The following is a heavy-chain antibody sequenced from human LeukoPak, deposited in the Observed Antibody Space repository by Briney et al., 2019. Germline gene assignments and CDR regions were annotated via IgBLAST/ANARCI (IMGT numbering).Heavy chain of an antibody. CDR1: GITFRSYG. Sequence: GRSLRLSCAASGITFRSYGMHWVRQAPGKGLEWVAVISYDGSHKYYANSVKGRFSISRDNSKNTLYLQMNSLRADDTAVYYCAKGARGDTVTSIVGLNWFDPWGQGTLVTVSS. J-gene: IGHJ5*02. D-gene: IGHD4-17*01. V-gene: IGHV3-30*18. CDR2: ISYDGSHK. CDR3: AKGARGDTVTSIVGLNWFDP.